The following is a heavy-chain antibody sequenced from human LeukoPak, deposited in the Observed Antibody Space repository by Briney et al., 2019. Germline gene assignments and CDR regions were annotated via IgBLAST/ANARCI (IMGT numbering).Heavy chain of an antibody. CDR2: ISYSGST. J-gene: IGHJ3*02. V-gene: IGHV4-30-4*01. D-gene: IGHD2-15*01. CDR1: GGPINSGDYY. Sequence: PSETLSLTCTVSGGPINSGDYYWSWIRQPPGKGLEWIGYISYSGSTFYNPSLTSRVTISVDMSKNQFSLRLTSVTAADTAVYYCARDCSGGTCYGAVDTWGQGTMVTVSS. CDR3: ARDCSGGTCYGAVDT.